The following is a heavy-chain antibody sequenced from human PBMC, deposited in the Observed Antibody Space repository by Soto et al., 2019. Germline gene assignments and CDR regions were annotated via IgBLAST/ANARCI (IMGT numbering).Heavy chain of an antibody. CDR3: ARAQVDCSSTSCYSIDYYYYMDV. D-gene: IGHD2-2*01. CDR1: GGSISSGGYY. J-gene: IGHJ6*03. Sequence: SETLSHTCTVSGGSISSGGYYWSWIRQHPGKGLEWIGYIYYSGSTYYNPSLKSRVTISVDTSKNQFSLKLSSVTAADTAVYYCARAQVDCSSTSCYSIDYYYYMDVWGKGTTVTVSS. V-gene: IGHV4-31*03. CDR2: IYYSGST.